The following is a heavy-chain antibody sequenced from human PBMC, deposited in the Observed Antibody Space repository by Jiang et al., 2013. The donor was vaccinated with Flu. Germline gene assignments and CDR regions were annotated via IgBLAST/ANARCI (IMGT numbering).Heavy chain of an antibody. Sequence: LLKPSETLSLTCAVYGGSFSGYYWSWIRQPPGKGLEWIGEINHSGSTNYNPSLKSRVTISVDTSKNQFSLKLSSVTAADTAVYYCARTFYDFWSGYSYYFDYWGQGTLVTVSS. CDR3: ARTFYDFWSGYSYYFDY. J-gene: IGHJ4*02. CDR2: INHSGST. CDR1: GGSFSGYY. V-gene: IGHV4-34*01. D-gene: IGHD3-3*01.